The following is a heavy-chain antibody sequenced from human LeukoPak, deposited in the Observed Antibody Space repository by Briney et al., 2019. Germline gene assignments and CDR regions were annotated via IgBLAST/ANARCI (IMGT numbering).Heavy chain of an antibody. V-gene: IGHV1-69-2*01. CDR1: GYTFTDYY. CDR3: ARRGPGSRGSYSTLNPDFDY. J-gene: IGHJ4*02. Sequence: GASVKVSCKASGYTFTDYYMHWVQQAPAKGLEGMGRVDPEDGETIYAEKFQGRVTITADTSTDTAYMELRSLRSDDTAVYYCARRGPGSRGSYSTLNPDFDYWGQGTLVTVSS. CDR2: VDPEDGET. D-gene: IGHD1-26*01.